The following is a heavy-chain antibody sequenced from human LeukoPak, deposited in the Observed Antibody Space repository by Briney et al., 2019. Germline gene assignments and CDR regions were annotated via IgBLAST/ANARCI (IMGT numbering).Heavy chain of an antibody. V-gene: IGHV1-69*13. D-gene: IGHD1-26*01. CDR2: IIPPFKTA. CDR3: ARTRDSGSYRGTPYYYYGMDV. J-gene: IGHJ6*02. CDR1: RGSLSSYG. Sequence: GASVKVSCKASRGSLSSYGFSWVRQAPGQGLDWMGGIIPPFKTAKYAQKFQDRVTITADESSSTVYMELSSLRSEDTAVYYCARTRDSGSYRGTPYYYYGMDVWGQGTTVTVSS.